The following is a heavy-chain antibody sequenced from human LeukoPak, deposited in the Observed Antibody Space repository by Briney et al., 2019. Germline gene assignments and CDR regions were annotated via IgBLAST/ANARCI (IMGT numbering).Heavy chain of an antibody. V-gene: IGHV3-7*01. CDR2: INKDGSNK. Sequence: PGGSLRLSCAASGFSFSNHYMRWIRQAPGKGLEWVANINKDGSNKWHLGSVKGRFTVSRDNARNALYLQMNSLRVEDTAVYYCTRVIVAVPGYFDYFDFWGQGALVTVSS. D-gene: IGHD6-19*01. CDR1: GFSFSNHY. CDR3: TRVIVAVPGYFDYFDF. J-gene: IGHJ4*02.